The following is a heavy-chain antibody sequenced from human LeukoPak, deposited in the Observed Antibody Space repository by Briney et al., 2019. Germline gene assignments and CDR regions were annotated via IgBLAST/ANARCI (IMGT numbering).Heavy chain of an antibody. J-gene: IGHJ3*02. CDR2: ISGSGGST. CDR3: AKAFREFGTSSSYSSFDT. CDR1: GFTLSSYA. Sequence: GGSLRLSCAASGFTLSSYAMSWVRQAPGKGLEWVSGISGSGGSTYYADSVKGRFTISRDDSQNILYLQMNGLRAEDTAVYFCAKAFREFGTSSSYSSFDTWGQGTMVTVSS. V-gene: IGHV3-23*01. D-gene: IGHD5-18*01.